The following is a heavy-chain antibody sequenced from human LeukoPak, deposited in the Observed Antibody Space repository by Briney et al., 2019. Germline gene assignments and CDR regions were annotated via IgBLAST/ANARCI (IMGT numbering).Heavy chain of an antibody. CDR3: ASTLLWSRMDV. D-gene: IGHD3-10*01. CDR1: RFTFRYYH. V-gene: IGHV3-11*04. J-gene: IGHJ6*04. Sequence: PRGCLRLSCAASRFTFRYYHLSWIRQAPGKGLEWFSYISSSDTIIYYADCVKGRFTNSRDNAKNSLYLQMKGLEAEITDVYYCASTLLWSRMDVWGKGTTVTVSS. CDR2: ISSSDTII.